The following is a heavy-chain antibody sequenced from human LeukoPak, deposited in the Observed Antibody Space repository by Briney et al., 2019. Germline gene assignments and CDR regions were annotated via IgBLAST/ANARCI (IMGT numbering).Heavy chain of an antibody. V-gene: IGHV1-46*01. Sequence: ASVKVSCKASGYTFTSYYMHWVRQAPGQGLEWMGIINPSGGSASYAQKFQGRVTMTRDTSTSTVYMELSSLRSEDTAMYYCARDSAYYYDSSGVKGGYYFDYWGQGTLVTVSS. CDR2: INPSGGSA. J-gene: IGHJ4*02. CDR1: GYTFTSYY. CDR3: ARDSAYYYDSSGVKGGYYFDY. D-gene: IGHD3-22*01.